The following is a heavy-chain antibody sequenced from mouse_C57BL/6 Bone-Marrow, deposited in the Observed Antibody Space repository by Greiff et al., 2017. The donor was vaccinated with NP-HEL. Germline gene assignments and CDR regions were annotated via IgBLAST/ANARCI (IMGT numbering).Heavy chain of an antibody. CDR3: ANVYGNGFAY. CDR1: GYTFTSYW. CDR2: IYPSDSET. Sequence: QVQLQQPGAELVRPGSSVKLSCKASGYTFTSYWMDWVKQRPGQGLEWIGNIYPSDSETHYNQKFKDKATLTVDKSSSTAYMQLSSLTSEDSAVYYCANVYGNGFAYWGQGTLVTVS. D-gene: IGHD2-1*01. J-gene: IGHJ3*01. V-gene: IGHV1-61*01.